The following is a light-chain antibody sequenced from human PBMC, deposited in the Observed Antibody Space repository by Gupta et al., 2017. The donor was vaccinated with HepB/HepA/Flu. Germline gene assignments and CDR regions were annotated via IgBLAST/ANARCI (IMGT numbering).Light chain of an antibody. V-gene: IGKV1-39*01. CDR1: QSIASY. CDR2: SAS. J-gene: IGKJ1*01. CDR3: QQCVTLPWT. Sequence: DIQMTQSPSSLSASLGDRVTITCRASQSIASYLNWYEKRPGKAPKLLISSASSLQSGVPSRFSGSGSGTEFSLTISSLRSEDSTTYYCQQCVTLPWTFGQGTKVEI.